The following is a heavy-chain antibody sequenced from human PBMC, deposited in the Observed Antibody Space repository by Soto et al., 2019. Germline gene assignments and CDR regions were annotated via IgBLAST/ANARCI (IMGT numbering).Heavy chain of an antibody. CDR1: GGSFSGYY. J-gene: IGHJ6*02. V-gene: IGHV4-34*01. D-gene: IGHD2-2*02. CDR3: ARDHGGVVVPAAIPGPYGMDV. CDR2: INHSGST. Sequence: QVQLQQWGAGLLKPSETLSLTCAVYGGSFSGYYWNWIRQPPGKGLEWIGEINHSGSTNYNPSLKSRVTISVDTSKNQFSLKLSSVTAADTAVYYCARDHGGVVVPAAIPGPYGMDVWGQGTTVTVSS.